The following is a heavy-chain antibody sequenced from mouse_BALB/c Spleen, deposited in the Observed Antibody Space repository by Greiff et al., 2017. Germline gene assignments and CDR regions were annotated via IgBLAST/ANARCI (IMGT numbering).Heavy chain of an antibody. CDR2: ISYSGST. D-gene: IGHD2-2*01. J-gene: IGHJ4*01. Sequence: VQLQQSGPGLVKPSQSLSLTCTVTGYSITSDYAWNWIRQFPGNKLEWMGYISYSGSTSYNPSLKSRISITRDTSKNQFFLQLNSVTTEDTATYYCASFGYYNAMDYWGQGTSVTVSS. CDR1: GYSITSDYA. CDR3: ASFGYYNAMDY. V-gene: IGHV3-2*02.